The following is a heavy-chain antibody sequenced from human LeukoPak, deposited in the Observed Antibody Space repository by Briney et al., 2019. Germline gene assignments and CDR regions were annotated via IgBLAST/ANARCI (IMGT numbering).Heavy chain of an antibody. CDR2: IKTDGGET. CDR1: GFTFSSFG. CDR3: ANNGHSHPN. Sequence: GGSLRLSCEASGFTFSSFGMSWVRQAPGKGLEWVANIKTDGGETHYVDSVRGRFTISRDNAKNSLYLQVNSLRVEDAGVYYCANNGHSHPNWGQGTLVSVSS. D-gene: IGHD2-21*01. J-gene: IGHJ4*02. V-gene: IGHV3-7*01.